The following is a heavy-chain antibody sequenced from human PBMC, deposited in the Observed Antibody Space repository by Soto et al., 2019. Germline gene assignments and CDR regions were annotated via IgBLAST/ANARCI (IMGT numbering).Heavy chain of an antibody. CDR2: INPNSGGT. CDR1: GYTFTGYY. V-gene: IGHV1-2*02. J-gene: IGHJ6*02. CDR3: ARGSGYGAYYYYGMDV. Sequence: ASVKVSCKASGYTFTGYYMHWVRQAPGQGLEWMGWINPNSGGTNYARKFQGRVTMTRDTSISTAYMELSRLRSDDTAVYYCARGSGYGAYYYYGMDVWGQGTTVTVSS. D-gene: IGHD5-12*01.